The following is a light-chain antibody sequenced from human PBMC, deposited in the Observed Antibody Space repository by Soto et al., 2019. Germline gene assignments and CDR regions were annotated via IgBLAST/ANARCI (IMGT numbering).Light chain of an antibody. Sequence: QSVLTQPASVSGSPGQSITLSCTGTSSDVGGYNYVSWYQQHPGKAPKLMIYEVSNRPSGISHRFSGSKSGNTASLTISGLRAEDDADYYYTSYTNRGGLGVFGGGTKVTVL. CDR1: SSDVGGYNY. J-gene: IGLJ3*02. V-gene: IGLV2-14*01. CDR2: EVS. CDR3: TSYTNRGGLGV.